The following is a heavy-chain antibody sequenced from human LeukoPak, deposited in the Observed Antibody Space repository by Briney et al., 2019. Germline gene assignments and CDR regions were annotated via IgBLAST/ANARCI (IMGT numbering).Heavy chain of an antibody. D-gene: IGHD2-2*01. CDR1: GFTFSSYI. J-gene: IGHJ4*02. V-gene: IGHV3-21*01. CDR3: ARWGHAAISDY. Sequence: GGSLRLSCAASGFTFSSYIMNWVRQAPGKGLEWVSSISSSSSYIYYADSVKGRFTISRDNAKNSLYLQMNSLRAEDTAVYYCARWGHAAISDYWGQGTLVTVSS. CDR2: ISSSSSYI.